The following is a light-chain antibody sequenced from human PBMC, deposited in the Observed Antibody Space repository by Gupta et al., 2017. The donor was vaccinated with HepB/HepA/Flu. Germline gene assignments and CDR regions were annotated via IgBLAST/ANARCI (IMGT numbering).Light chain of an antibody. V-gene: IGKV1-39*01. CDR2: AAS. CDR3: QQSYSTPWT. Sequence: DIKMTKSPSSLSASVGDRVTITCRASQSISSYLNWYQQKPGKAPKLLIYAASSLQSGVPSRFSGSGSWTDFTLTISSLQPEDFATYYCQQSYSTPWTFGQGTKVEIK. CDR1: QSISSY. J-gene: IGKJ1*01.